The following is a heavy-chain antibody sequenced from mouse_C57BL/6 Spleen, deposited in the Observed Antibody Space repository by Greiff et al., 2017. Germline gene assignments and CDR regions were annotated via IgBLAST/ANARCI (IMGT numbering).Heavy chain of an antibody. V-gene: IGHV1-55*01. Sequence: VKLQQPGAELVKPGASVKMSCKASGYTFTSYWITWVKQRPGQGLEWIGDIYPGSGSTNYNEKFKGKATLTVDTSSSTAYMQLSSLTSEDAAVYYCARRGYEGDAMDYWGQGTSVTVSS. D-gene: IGHD2-2*01. CDR3: ARRGYEGDAMDY. CDR2: IYPGSGST. CDR1: GYTFTSYW. J-gene: IGHJ4*01.